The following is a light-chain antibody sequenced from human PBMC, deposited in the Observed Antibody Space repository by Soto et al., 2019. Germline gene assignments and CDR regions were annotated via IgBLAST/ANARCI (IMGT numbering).Light chain of an antibody. Sequence: QLVLTQSPSASASPGTWVKLTCTLSSGHSDYAIAWHQQQPEKGPRYLMKVTSDGSHTKGDGIPDRFSGSSSGADRYLTISSLRSDDEADYYCQAGGTGGVFGGGTKVTVL. J-gene: IGLJ3*02. CDR3: QAGGTGGV. V-gene: IGLV4-69*01. CDR2: VTSDGSH. CDR1: SGHSDYA.